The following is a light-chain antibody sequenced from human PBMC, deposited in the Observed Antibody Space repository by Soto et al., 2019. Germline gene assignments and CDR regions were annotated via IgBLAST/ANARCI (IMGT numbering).Light chain of an antibody. CDR2: GAA. Sequence: EIVLTQSPGTLSLSPGERATLSCRASQTVSSIYIAWYQQKPGQAPRLLMYGAASRATGIPDRFSGSGSGTDFTLTISRLEPEDFAVYYCQQYGGSPLTFGGGTKVEIK. V-gene: IGKV3-20*01. J-gene: IGKJ4*01. CDR1: QTVSSIY. CDR3: QQYGGSPLT.